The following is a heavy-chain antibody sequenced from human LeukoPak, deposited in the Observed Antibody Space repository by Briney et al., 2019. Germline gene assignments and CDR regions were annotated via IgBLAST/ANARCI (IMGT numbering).Heavy chain of an antibody. CDR1: GYTLTELS. J-gene: IGHJ4*02. V-gene: IGHV1-24*01. CDR2: FDPEDGET. D-gene: IGHD6-13*01. Sequence: ASVKVSCKVSGYTLTELSMHWVRQAPGKGLEWMGGFDPEDGETIYAQKFQGRVTMTEDTSTDTAYMELSSLTSGDTAVYYCAIPGGSSRDFDYWGQGTLVTVSS. CDR3: AIPGGSSRDFDY.